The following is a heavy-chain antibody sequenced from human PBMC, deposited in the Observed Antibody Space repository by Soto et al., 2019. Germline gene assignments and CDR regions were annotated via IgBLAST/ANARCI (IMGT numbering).Heavy chain of an antibody. CDR1: GFTFSSYA. CDR2: ISGSGGTA. J-gene: IGHJ4*02. CDR3: AKGRGQNWNFEY. V-gene: IGHV3-23*01. Sequence: EVQLLESGGGSVQPGGSLRLSCAASGFTFSSYAMHWVRRPPGKGREWVSSISGSGGTAYYADSVKGRFSISSDSRVNTLYLKMNSLRADDTAVYYCAKGRGQNWNFEYWGQGPLVIGSP. D-gene: IGHD1-1*01.